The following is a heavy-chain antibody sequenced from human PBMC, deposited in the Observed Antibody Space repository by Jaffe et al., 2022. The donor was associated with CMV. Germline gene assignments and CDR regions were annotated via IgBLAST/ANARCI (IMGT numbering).Heavy chain of an antibody. J-gene: IGHJ4*02. CDR1: GFTFSNAW. V-gene: IGHV3-15*01. D-gene: IGHD3-22*01. CDR3: TTAVSDYYDSSGYYWGFDY. CDR2: IKSKTDGGTT. Sequence: EVQLVESGGGLVKPGGSLRLSCAASGFTFSNAWMSWVRQAPGKGLEWVGRIKSKTDGGTTDYAAPVKGRFTISRDDSKNTLYLQMNSLKTEDTAVYYCTTAVSDYYDSSGYYWGFDYWGQGTLVTVSS.